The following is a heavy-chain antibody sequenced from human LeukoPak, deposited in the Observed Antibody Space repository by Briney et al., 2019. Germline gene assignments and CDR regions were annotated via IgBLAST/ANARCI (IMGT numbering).Heavy chain of an antibody. Sequence: PGGSLRLFCAASGFTFSDYYMSWLRQATGKGVEWGSYIGSSGNTIYYADSVKGRFTISRDNAKNSLYLQMNSLRAEDTAVYYCARGCSSTSCSLWYFDLWGRSTLVTVSS. CDR1: GFTFSDYY. D-gene: IGHD2-2*01. CDR3: ARGCSSTSCSLWYFDL. J-gene: IGHJ2*01. CDR2: IGSSGNTI. V-gene: IGHV3-11*01.